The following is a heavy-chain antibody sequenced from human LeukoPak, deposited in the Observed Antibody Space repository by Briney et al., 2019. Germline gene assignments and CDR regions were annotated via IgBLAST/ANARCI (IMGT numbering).Heavy chain of an antibody. V-gene: IGHV3-7*01. CDR3: ARAYSSGWYASADY. CDR2: IKQDGSEK. J-gene: IGHJ4*02. CDR1: GVTFSSYW. Sequence: GGSLRLSCAASGVTFSSYWMSWVRQAPGKGLERVANIKQDGSEKYYVDSVKGRFTISRDNAKNSLYLQMNSLGAEDTAVYYCARAYSSGWYASADYWGQGTLVTVSS. D-gene: IGHD6-19*01.